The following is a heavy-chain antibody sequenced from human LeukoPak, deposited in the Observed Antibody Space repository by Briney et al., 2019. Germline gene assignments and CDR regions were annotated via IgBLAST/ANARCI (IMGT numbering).Heavy chain of an antibody. CDR2: INPNSGGA. J-gene: IGHJ4*02. D-gene: IGHD2-2*01. CDR3: ARELQVDCSSTSCYAAYFDY. CDR1: GYTFTGYY. V-gene: IGHV1-2*02. Sequence: GASVKVSCKASGYTFTGYYMHWVRQAPGQGIEWMGWINPNSGGANYAQKFQGRVTMTRDTSISTAYMELSRLRSDDTAVYYCARELQVDCSSTSCYAAYFDYWGQGTLVTVSS.